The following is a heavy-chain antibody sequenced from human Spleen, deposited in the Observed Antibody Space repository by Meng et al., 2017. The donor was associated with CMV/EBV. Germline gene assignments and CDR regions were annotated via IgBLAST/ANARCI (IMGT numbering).Heavy chain of an antibody. V-gene: IGHV4-59*01. D-gene: IGHD6-6*01. J-gene: IGHJ5*02. CDR1: GGSISIYY. CDR3: ARDNYSSSSHWFDP. CDR2: IYYSGST. Sequence: SETLSLTCTVSGGSISIYYWSWIRQTPGKGLERIGYIYYSGSTNYNPSLKSRVTISVDTSKNQFSLKLSSVPAAETAVYYCARDNYSSSSHWFDPWGQGTLVTVSS.